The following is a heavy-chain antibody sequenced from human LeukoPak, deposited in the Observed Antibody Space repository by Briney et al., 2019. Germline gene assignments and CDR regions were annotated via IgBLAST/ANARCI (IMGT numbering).Heavy chain of an antibody. Sequence: SETLFLTCTVSGGSISSYYWSWIRQPPGKGLEWIGYIYYSGSTNYNPSLKSRVTISVDTSKNQFSLKLSSVTAADTAVYYCARHHLRVSWFDPWGQGTLVTVSS. CDR2: IYYSGST. V-gene: IGHV4-59*08. CDR3: ARHHLRVSWFDP. J-gene: IGHJ5*02. CDR1: GGSISSYY.